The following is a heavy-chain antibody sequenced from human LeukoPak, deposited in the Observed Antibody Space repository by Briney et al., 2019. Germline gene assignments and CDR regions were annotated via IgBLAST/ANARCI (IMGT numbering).Heavy chain of an antibody. V-gene: IGHV3-7*03. Sequence: GGSLRLSCAASGFTFNSYWMTWVRQAPGKGLEWVANIKQDGSEKLYVDSVKGRFAISRDNAKNSLYLQMNSLRVEDTAVYYCANIRGGWGQGTLVTVSS. CDR2: IKQDGSEK. J-gene: IGHJ4*02. CDR1: GFTFNSYW. D-gene: IGHD3-16*01. CDR3: ANIRGG.